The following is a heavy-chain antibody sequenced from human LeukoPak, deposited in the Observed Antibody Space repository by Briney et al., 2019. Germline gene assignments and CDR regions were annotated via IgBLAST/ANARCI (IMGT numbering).Heavy chain of an antibody. CDR1: GGSISSYY. D-gene: IGHD2-2*01. CDR3: ARLGSTFDI. Sequence: PSETLSLTCTVSGGSISSYYWTWIRLPPGKGLEWIGYIFYSGGSNYNPSLKSRVTISVDTSKNHFSLKLSSVTAADTAVYYCARLGSTFDIWGQGTMVTVSS. J-gene: IGHJ3*02. V-gene: IGHV4-59*08. CDR2: IFYSGGS.